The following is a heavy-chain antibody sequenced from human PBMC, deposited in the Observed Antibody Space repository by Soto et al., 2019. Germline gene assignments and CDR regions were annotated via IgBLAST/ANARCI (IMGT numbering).Heavy chain of an antibody. V-gene: IGHV3-33*01. CDR3: ARTDIVVVVAATLRGYYGMDV. CDR1: GFTFSSYG. Sequence: QVQLVESGGGVVQPGRSLRLSCAASGFTFSSYGMHWVRQAPGKGLEWVAVIWYDGSNKYYADSVKGRFTISRDNSKNTLHLQMNSLRAEDTAVYYCARTDIVVVVAATLRGYYGMDVWGQGTTVTVSS. D-gene: IGHD2-15*01. J-gene: IGHJ6*02. CDR2: IWYDGSNK.